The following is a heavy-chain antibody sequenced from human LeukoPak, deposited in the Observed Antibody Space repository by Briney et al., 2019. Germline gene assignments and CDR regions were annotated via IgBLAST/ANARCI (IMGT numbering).Heavy chain of an antibody. J-gene: IGHJ6*02. CDR3: ASRTYYYYGMDV. V-gene: IGHV3-48*03. Sequence: GSLRLSCAASGFTFSSYEMNWVRQAPGKGLEWVSYISSSGSTIYYADSVKGRFTISRDNAKNSLSLQMNSLRAEDTAVYYCASRTYYYYGMDVWGQGTTVTVSS. CDR1: GFTFSSYE. CDR2: ISSSGSTI.